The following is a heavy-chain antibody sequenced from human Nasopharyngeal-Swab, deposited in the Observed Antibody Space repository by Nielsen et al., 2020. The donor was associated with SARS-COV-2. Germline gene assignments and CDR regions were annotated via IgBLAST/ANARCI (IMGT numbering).Heavy chain of an antibody. J-gene: IGHJ6*02. D-gene: IGHD6-13*01. V-gene: IGHV3-72*01. CDR2: SRNKANSYTT. CDR1: GFTFSAHY. Sequence: GESLKISCAASGFTFSAHYMDWVRQAPGKGLEWVGRSRNKANSYTTEYAASVKGRFTISRDDSKKSLYLQMSSLRTEDTALYYCARDLSSIWTSGLGVWGQGTTVIVSS. CDR3: ARDLSSIWTSGLGV.